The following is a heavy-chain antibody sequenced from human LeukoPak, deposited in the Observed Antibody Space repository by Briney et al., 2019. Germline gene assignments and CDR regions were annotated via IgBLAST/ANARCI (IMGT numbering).Heavy chain of an antibody. J-gene: IGHJ6*03. CDR3: ARDGSTSIRVNYYYYMDV. Sequence: GGSLRLCCAASGFTFSSYWMHWVRQAPGKGLVWVSRINSDGSSTSYADSVKGRFTISRDNSKNTLYLQMNSLRAEDTAVYYCARDGSTSIRVNYYYYMDVWGKGTTVTVSS. D-gene: IGHD4-23*01. CDR2: INSDGSST. CDR1: GFTFSSYW. V-gene: IGHV3-74*01.